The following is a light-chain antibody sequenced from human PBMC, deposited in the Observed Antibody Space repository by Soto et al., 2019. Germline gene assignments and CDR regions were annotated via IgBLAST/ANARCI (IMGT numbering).Light chain of an antibody. V-gene: IGKV4-1*01. Sequence: DIVMTQSPDSLAVSLGERAAINCKSSQSVLFSSNNKNYLAWYQQKPGQPPKLLIYWASTRESGVPARFSGSGSATDFTLTITSLQAEDVAVYDCQQYYTTPFTFGPGTKVAIK. CDR3: QQYYTTPFT. CDR1: QSVLFSSNNKNY. J-gene: IGKJ3*01. CDR2: WAS.